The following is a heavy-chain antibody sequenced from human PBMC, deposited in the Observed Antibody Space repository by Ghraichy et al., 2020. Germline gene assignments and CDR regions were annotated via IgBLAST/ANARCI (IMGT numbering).Heavy chain of an antibody. J-gene: IGHJ6*02. Sequence: SETLSLTCTVSGGSISSGGYYWSWIRQHPGKGLEWIGYIYYSGSTYYNPSLKSRVTISVDTSKNQFSLKLGSVTAADTAGYYCARTGAPIVVVPAATLWDMRYYYYGMDVWGQGTTVTVSS. CDR3: ARTGAPIVVVPAATLWDMRYYYYGMDV. CDR1: GGSISSGGYY. D-gene: IGHD2-2*01. V-gene: IGHV4-31*03. CDR2: IYYSGST.